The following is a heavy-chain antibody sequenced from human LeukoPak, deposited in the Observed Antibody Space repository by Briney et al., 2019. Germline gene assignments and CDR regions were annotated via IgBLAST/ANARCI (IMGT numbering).Heavy chain of an antibody. J-gene: IGHJ4*02. V-gene: IGHV4-39*07. CDR3: ARRGYYYDSSGYPTLFDY. Sequence: PSETLSLTCTVSGGSISSSSYYWGWIRQPPGKGLEWIGSIYYSGSTYYNPSLKSRVTISVDTSKNQFSLKLSSVTAADTAVYYCARRGYYYDSSGYPTLFDYWGQGTLVTVSS. D-gene: IGHD3-22*01. CDR1: GGSISSSSYY. CDR2: IYYSGST.